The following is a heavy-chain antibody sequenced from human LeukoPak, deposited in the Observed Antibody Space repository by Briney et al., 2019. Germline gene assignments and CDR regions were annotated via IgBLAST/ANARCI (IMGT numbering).Heavy chain of an antibody. D-gene: IGHD4-17*01. CDR1: GFTFSSYA. V-gene: IGHV3-23*01. CDR2: ISGSGGST. Sequence: PGGSLRLSCAASGFTFSSYAMSWVRQAPGKGLEWVSAISGSGGSTYYADSVEGRFTISRDNSKNTLYLQMNSLRAEDTAVYYCAKDEDYGDYVETPLVFDIWGQGTMVTVSS. J-gene: IGHJ3*02. CDR3: AKDEDYGDYVETPLVFDI.